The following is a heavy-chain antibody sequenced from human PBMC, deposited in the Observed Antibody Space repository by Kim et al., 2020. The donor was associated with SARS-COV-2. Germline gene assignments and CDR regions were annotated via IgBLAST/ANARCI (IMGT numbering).Heavy chain of an antibody. V-gene: IGHV5-10-1*01. Sequence: GASLKISCKGSGYSFTSYWISWVRQMPGKGLEWMGRIDPSDSYTNYSPSFQGHVTISADKSISTAYLQWSSLKASDTAMYYCARSKESEDIVVVVAATHYYYYGMDVWGQGTTVTVSS. CDR3: ARSKESEDIVVVVAATHYYYYGMDV. CDR2: IDPSDSYT. J-gene: IGHJ6*02. D-gene: IGHD2-15*01. CDR1: GYSFTSYW.